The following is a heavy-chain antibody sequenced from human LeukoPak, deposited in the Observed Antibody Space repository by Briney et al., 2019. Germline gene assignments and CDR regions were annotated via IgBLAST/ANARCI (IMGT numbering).Heavy chain of an antibody. J-gene: IGHJ4*02. CDR1: GFTFTTHW. CDR2: IKPDGSDT. Sequence: GGSLRLSCGASGFTFTTHWIHWVRQAPGRGLVWVSRIKPDGSDTNYADSVKGRFIISRDNAKNTVYLQMNSLRAEDTAVYYCARGKYGGYFIDYWGQGTLVTVSS. V-gene: IGHV3-74*01. CDR3: ARGKYGGYFIDY. D-gene: IGHD5-12*01.